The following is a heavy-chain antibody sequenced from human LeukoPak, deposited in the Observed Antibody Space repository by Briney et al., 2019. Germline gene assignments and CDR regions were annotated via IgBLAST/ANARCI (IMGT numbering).Heavy chain of an antibody. V-gene: IGHV3-53*05. J-gene: IGHJ4*02. CDR2: IYSGGST. CDR1: GFTVSSNY. CDR3: AKDGPPYYDILTGYSPRRGYFDY. Sequence: GGSLRLSCEASGFTVSSNYMSWVRQAPGKGLEWVSVIYSGGSTYYADSVKGRFTISRDNSKNTLYLQMNSLRAEDTAVYYCAKDGPPYYDILTGYSPRRGYFDYWGQGTLVTVSS. D-gene: IGHD3-9*01.